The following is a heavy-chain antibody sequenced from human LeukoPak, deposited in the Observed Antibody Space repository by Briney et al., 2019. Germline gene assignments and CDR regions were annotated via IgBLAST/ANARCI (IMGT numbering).Heavy chain of an antibody. V-gene: IGHV4-34*01. CDR2: INHSGST. Sequence: SETLSLTCAVYGGSFSGYYWSWIRQPPGKGLEWIGEINHSGSTNYNPSLESRVTISVDTSKNQFSLKLSSVTAADTAVYYCARGPEGSGSYGGPGLDYWGQGTLVTVSS. CDR3: ARGPEGSGSYGGPGLDY. CDR1: GGSFSGYY. D-gene: IGHD1-26*01. J-gene: IGHJ4*02.